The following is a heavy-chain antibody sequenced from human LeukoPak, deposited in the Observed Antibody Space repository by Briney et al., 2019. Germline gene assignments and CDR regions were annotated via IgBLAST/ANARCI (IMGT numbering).Heavy chain of an antibody. CDR3: ARGAAAVAGGGYFDY. CDR1: GGTFSSYA. D-gene: IGHD6-19*01. V-gene: IGHV1-69*13. J-gene: IGHJ4*02. CDR2: IILIFGTA. Sequence: SVKVSCKASGGTFSSYAISWVRQAPGQGLEWRGGIILIFGTANYAQKFQGRATFTADESTSTAYMELSSLRSEDTAVYYCARGAAAVAGGGYFDYWGQGTLVTVSS.